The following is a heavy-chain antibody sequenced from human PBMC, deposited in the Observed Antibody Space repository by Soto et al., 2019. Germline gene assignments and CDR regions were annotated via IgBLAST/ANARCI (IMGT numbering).Heavy chain of an antibody. V-gene: IGHV1-69*01. J-gene: IGHJ6*02. Sequence: QVQLVQSGAEVKKPGSSVKVSCKSSGGTFSNYAISWVRQAPGQGLAWMGGIIPISGTANYAQKFQGRVTITAGESTSRAYMELSSLRSEDTAVYYCARSQGSSTSLEIYYYYYYGMDVWGQGTTVTVSS. CDR1: GGTFSNYA. CDR2: IIPISGTA. D-gene: IGHD2-2*01. CDR3: ARSQGSSTSLEIYYYYYYGMDV.